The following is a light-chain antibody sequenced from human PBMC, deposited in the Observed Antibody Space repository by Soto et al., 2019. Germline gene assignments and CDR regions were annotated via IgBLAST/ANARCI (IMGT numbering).Light chain of an antibody. J-gene: IGKJ2*01. CDR2: GAS. V-gene: IGKV3-20*01. CDR3: QQYGSSFRYT. Sequence: EIVLTQSPGTLSLSPGERATLSCRASQSVNGNYLTWYQQKPGQAPRLLIYGASSRATGIPDRFSGSGSVIDFTLTINSLEPEDFAVYYCQQYGSSFRYTFGQGTKLEI. CDR1: QSVNGNY.